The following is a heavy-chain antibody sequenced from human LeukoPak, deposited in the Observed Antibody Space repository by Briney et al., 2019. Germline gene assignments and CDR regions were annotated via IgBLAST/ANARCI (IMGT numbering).Heavy chain of an antibody. CDR1: GYTFTSYG. D-gene: IGHD3-9*01. Sequence: ASVKDSCKASGYTFTSYGISWVRQAPGQGLEWMGWISAYNGNTNYAQKLQGRVTMTTDTSTSTAYMELRSLRSDDTAVYYCARGVGDDILTGYYPFDYWGQGTLVTVSS. CDR2: ISAYNGNT. J-gene: IGHJ4*02. CDR3: ARGVGDDILTGYYPFDY. V-gene: IGHV1-18*01.